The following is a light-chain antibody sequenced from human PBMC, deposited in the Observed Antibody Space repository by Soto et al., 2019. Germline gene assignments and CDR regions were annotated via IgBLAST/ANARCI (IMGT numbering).Light chain of an antibody. V-gene: IGLV2-14*03. CDR3: SSYTSSSTYV. CDR1: SSDVGTYNF. CDR2: HVT. Sequence: QSALTQPASGCGSPGQSITLSCTKTSSDVGTYNFVSWYQQNPGRAPILISYHVTDRPSGVSNRFSGSKSANTASLTISGLRAEDEADYYCSSYTSSSTYVFGTGTKVTV. J-gene: IGLJ1*01.